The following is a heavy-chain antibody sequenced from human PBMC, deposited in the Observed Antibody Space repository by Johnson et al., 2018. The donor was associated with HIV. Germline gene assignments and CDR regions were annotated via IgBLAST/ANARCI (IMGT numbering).Heavy chain of an antibody. V-gene: IGHV3-23*04. D-gene: IGHD1-26*01. Sequence: EVQLVESGGGLVQPGGSLRLSSAASGFTLSSYAMSWVRQAPGQGLEWVSAIRGSGGSTYYADSMKGRFTLTSDNSKNTLYLQMNSRSPEDTAVYYCARLTWDQNRGWDAFDIWGQGTMVTVSS. CDR1: GFTLSSYA. CDR2: IRGSGGST. CDR3: ARLTWDQNRGWDAFDI. J-gene: IGHJ3*02.